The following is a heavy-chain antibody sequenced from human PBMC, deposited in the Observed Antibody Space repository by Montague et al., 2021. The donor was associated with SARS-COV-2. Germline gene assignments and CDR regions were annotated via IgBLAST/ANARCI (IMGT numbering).Heavy chain of an antibody. CDR1: GFSFGSYA. CDR3: AKVYVVDISSAYSDYYGLDV. J-gene: IGHJ6*02. V-gene: IGHV3-30*12. D-gene: IGHD2-21*01. Sequence: SLRLSCAASGFSFGSYAMHWVRQAPGKGLEWVAVISYDGDKQYYAGSVKGRFTISRDNSKNTMYLQMNSLRVGDTSVYYRAKVYVVDISSAYSDYYGLDVWGRGTTVTVSS. CDR2: ISYDGDKQ.